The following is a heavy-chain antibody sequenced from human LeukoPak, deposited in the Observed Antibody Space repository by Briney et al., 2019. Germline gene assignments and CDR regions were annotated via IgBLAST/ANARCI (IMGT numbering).Heavy chain of an antibody. V-gene: IGHV3-9*01. D-gene: IGHD5-12*01. CDR3: ANSPSGYDSTFDY. CDR1: GFTFSSYE. Sequence: PGGSLRLSCAASGFTFSSYEMNWVRQAPGKGLEWVSGISWNSGSIGYADSVKGRFTISRDNAKNSLYLQMNSLRAEDTALYYCANSPSGYDSTFDYWGQGTLVTVSS. CDR2: ISWNSGSI. J-gene: IGHJ4*02.